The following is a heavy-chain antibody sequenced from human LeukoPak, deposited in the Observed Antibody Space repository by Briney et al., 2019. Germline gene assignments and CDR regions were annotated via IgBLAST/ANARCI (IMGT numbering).Heavy chain of an antibody. Sequence: GGSLRLSCAASGFTFSSYAMSWVRQAPGKGLEWVSTISNSGGTTYYADSVKGRFTISRDDSENTLYLQMNSLRAEDTAVYYCARDREYDILTGYYWSKYYYYYYMDVWGKGTTVTISS. D-gene: IGHD3-9*01. J-gene: IGHJ6*03. CDR2: ISNSGGTT. V-gene: IGHV3-23*01. CDR1: GFTFSSYA. CDR3: ARDREYDILTGYYWSKYYYYYYMDV.